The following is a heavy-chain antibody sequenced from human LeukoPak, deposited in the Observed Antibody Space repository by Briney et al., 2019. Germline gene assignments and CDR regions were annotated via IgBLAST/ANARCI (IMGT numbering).Heavy chain of an antibody. CDR2: ISANRRNT. Sequence: ASVKISCKTSRYTFTSYGMCCVRDAPGQGREWMWWISANRRNTHYAQRRQGRVTMTTDTSTSTHYMGLGSLRSVTTAVYYCGRVDYGDYVGYFEYWGQGTLVIVSS. CDR1: RYTFTSYG. D-gene: IGHD4-17*01. CDR3: GRVDYGDYVGYFEY. J-gene: IGHJ4*02. V-gene: IGHV1-18*01.